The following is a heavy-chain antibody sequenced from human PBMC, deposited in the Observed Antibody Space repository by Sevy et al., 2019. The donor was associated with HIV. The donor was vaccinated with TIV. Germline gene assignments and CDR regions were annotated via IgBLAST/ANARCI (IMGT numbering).Heavy chain of an antibody. CDR1: GFTFSSYW. Sequence: GGSLRLSCTASGFTFSSYWMSWVRQAPGKGLEWVANIKQDGSEKYYVDSVKVRFTISRDNAKNSLYLQMNSLRAEDTAVYYCARATYTSGWYETGYWGQGTLVTVS. D-gene: IGHD6-19*01. V-gene: IGHV3-7*04. CDR2: IKQDGSEK. J-gene: IGHJ4*02. CDR3: ARATYTSGWYETGY.